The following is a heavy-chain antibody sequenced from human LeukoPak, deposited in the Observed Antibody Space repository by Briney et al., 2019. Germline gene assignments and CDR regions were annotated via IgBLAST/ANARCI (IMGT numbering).Heavy chain of an antibody. V-gene: IGHV4-59*01. Sequence: SETLSLTCTVSGGSISSYFWTRIRQPPGRGLEWIGYIYYSGSTNYNPSLKSRVTLSVDTSKNQFSLKLSSVTAADTAVYYCARGRYDKGQYYFDYWGQGTPVTVSS. D-gene: IGHD3-22*01. CDR3: ARGRYDKGQYYFDY. J-gene: IGHJ4*02. CDR2: IYYSGST. CDR1: GGSISSYF.